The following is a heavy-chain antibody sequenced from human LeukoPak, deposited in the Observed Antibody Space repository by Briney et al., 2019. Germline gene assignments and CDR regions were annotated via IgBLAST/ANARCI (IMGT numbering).Heavy chain of an antibody. D-gene: IGHD3-10*01. Sequence: PSETLPLTCVVYGGSFSGDYWSWIRQPPGRGLEWIGEINHSGRTNYNPSLKSRVTISVDTSKNQFSLKLSSVTAADTAVYYCAREGFGELSHFDYWGQGTLVTVSS. J-gene: IGHJ4*02. CDR2: INHSGRT. CDR3: AREGFGELSHFDY. V-gene: IGHV4-34*01. CDR1: GGSFSGDY.